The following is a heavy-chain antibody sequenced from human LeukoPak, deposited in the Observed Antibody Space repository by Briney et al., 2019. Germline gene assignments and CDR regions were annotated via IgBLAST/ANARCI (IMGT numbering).Heavy chain of an antibody. D-gene: IGHD4-23*01. CDR1: GFTFSSYS. J-gene: IGHJ6*04. Sequence: GGSLRLSCAASGFTFSSYSMNWVRQAPGKGLEWVSYISSSSSTIYYADSVKGRFTISRDNAKNSLYLQMNSLRAEDTAVYYCARVPLFGGHGDVWGKGTTVTVSS. V-gene: IGHV3-48*04. CDR3: ARVPLFGGHGDV. CDR2: ISSSSSTI.